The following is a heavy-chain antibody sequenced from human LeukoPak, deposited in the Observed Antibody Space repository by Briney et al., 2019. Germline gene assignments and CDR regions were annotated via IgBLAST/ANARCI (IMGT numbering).Heavy chain of an antibody. CDR2: IWYDGSNS. CDR1: GFTFRSHG. CDR3: ARDMDSSSHYFDY. D-gene: IGHD6-6*01. J-gene: IGHJ4*02. V-gene: IGHV3-33*01. Sequence: GKSLRLSCAASGFTFRSHGMHWVRQAPGKGLQWVGVIWYDGSNSYYADSVKGRSTISRDNSKNTLYLQMNSLRAEDTAVYYCARDMDSSSHYFDYWGQGALVTVSS.